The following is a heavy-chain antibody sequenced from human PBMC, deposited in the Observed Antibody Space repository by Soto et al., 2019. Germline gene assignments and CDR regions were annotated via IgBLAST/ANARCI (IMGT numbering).Heavy chain of an antibody. CDR3: XXXLWFSSSWYGGPFDY. V-gene: IGHV3-23*01. CDR2: ISGSGGST. CDR1: GFTFSSYA. D-gene: IGHD6-13*01. J-gene: IGHJ4*02. Sequence: EVQLLESGGGLVQPGGSLRLSCAASGFTFSSYAMSWVRQAPGKGLEWVSAISGSGGSTYYADSVKGRFTISRDNSKNTLXXXMXXXXXXXXXXXXXXXXLWFSSSWYGGPFDYWGQGXLVTVSS.